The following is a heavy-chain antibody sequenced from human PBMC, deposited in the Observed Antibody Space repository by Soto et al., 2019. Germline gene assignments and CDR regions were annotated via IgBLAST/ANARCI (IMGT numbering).Heavy chain of an antibody. CDR3: ARRWGPTFDF. CDR2: IYRTGNT. CDR1: GDSISSYY. V-gene: IGHV4-59*01. J-gene: IGHJ4*02. D-gene: IGHD1-26*01. Sequence: SETLSLTCTVSGDSISSYYWTWIRQPPGKGLEWIGYIYRTGNTKCNPSLKSRVTISVDRSKNQFSLKLSSVTAADTAVYYCARRWGPTFDFRGQGTLVTVSS.